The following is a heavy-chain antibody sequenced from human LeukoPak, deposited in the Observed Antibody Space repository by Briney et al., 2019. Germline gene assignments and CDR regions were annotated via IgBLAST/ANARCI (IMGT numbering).Heavy chain of an antibody. J-gene: IGHJ5*02. CDR2: IYYSGST. Sequence: SETLSLTCTVSGGSISSSRYYWGWIRQPPGKGLEWIGSIYYSGSTYYNPSLKSRVTISVDTAKNQFSLKLSSVTAADTAVYYCARDGDYGIVVGNWFDPWGQGTLVTVSS. CDR3: ARDGDYGIVVGNWFDP. V-gene: IGHV4-39*07. CDR1: GGSISSSRYY. D-gene: IGHD2-2*01.